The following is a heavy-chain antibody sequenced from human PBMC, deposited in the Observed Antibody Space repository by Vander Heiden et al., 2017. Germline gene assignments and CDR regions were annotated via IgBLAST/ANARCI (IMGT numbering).Heavy chain of an antibody. J-gene: IGHJ4*02. D-gene: IGHD3-22*01. Sequence: QVQLQESGPGLVRPSETLSLTCAVSGGPMGNYYWTWLRQPAGKALEWLGRIYTGGSTNYNPSLKSRVTMSVATSKNQFSLKLTSVTAADTAVHYCVGNYYDSRGYYFIDSWGQGTLVTVS. V-gene: IGHV4-4*07. CDR3: VGNYYDSRGYYFIDS. CDR2: IYTGGST. CDR1: GGPMGNYY.